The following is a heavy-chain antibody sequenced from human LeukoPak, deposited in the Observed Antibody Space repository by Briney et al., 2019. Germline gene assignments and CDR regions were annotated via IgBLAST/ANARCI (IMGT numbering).Heavy chain of an antibody. CDR3: ARYVVYGDYDY. J-gene: IGHJ4*02. Sequence: GGSLRLSCAASGFTFSSYSMNWVRQAPGKGLEWVSYISSSSTIYYADSVKGRFTISRDNAKNSLYLQMNSLGAEDTAVYYCARYVVYGDYDYWGQGTLVTVSS. V-gene: IGHV3-48*01. D-gene: IGHD4-17*01. CDR2: ISSSSTI. CDR1: GFTFSSYS.